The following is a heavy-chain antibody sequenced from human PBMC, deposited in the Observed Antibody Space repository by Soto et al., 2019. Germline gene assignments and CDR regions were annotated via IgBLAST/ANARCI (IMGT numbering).Heavy chain of an antibody. J-gene: IGHJ6*01. D-gene: IGHD5-12*01. CDR2: INPSGGST. CDR1: GYTFTSYY. CDR3: ARERRRDIVATIIKAPIPGMDV. V-gene: IGHV1-46*01. Sequence: ASVKVSFKASGYTFTSYYMHWLRQAPGQGLEWMRIINPSGGSTSYAQKFQGRVTMTRDTSTSTVYMELSSLRSEDTAVYYCARERRRDIVATIIKAPIPGMDVWGQGTTVTVCS.